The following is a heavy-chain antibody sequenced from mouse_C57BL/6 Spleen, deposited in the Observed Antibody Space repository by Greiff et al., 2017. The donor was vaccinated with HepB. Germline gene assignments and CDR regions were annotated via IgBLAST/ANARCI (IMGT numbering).Heavy chain of an antibody. CDR1: GYTFTDYY. CDR2: INPNNGGT. Sequence: EVQRVESGPELVKPGASVKISCKASGYTFTDYYMNWVKQSHGKSLEWIGDINPNNGGTSYNQKFKGKATLTVDKSSSTAYMELRSLTSEDSAVYYCARVDPYYAMDYWGQGTSVTVSS. V-gene: IGHV1-26*01. J-gene: IGHJ4*01. CDR3: ARVDPYYAMDY.